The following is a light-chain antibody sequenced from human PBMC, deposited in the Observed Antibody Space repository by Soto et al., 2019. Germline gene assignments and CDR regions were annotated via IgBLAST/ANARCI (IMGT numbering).Light chain of an antibody. Sequence: EIVLTQSPGTLSLSPVERATLSCRASQSISSSFLAWYQQTPGQAPRLLIYATSRGATGIPDRLSGSGSGTDFTLTISRLEPEDFAVYYCQQYGSSGTFGQGTKVDIK. CDR2: ATS. J-gene: IGKJ1*01. V-gene: IGKV3-20*01. CDR3: QQYGSSGT. CDR1: QSISSSF.